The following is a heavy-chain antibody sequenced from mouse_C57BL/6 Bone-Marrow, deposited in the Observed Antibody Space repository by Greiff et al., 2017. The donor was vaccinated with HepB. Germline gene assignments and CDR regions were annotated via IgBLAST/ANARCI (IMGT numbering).Heavy chain of an antibody. V-gene: IGHV1-69*01. CDR3: ASSNWDDYAMDY. J-gene: IGHJ4*01. Sequence: QVQLQQPGAELVMPGASVKLSCKASGYTFTSYWMHWVKQRPGQGLEWIGEIDPSDSYTNYNQKFKGKSTLTVDKSSSTAYMQLSSLTSEDSAVYYWASSNWDDYAMDYWGQGTSVTVSS. D-gene: IGHD4-1*02. CDR1: GYTFTSYW. CDR2: IDPSDSYT.